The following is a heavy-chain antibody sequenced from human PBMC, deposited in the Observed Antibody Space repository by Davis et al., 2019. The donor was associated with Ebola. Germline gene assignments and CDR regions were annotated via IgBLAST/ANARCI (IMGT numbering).Heavy chain of an antibody. J-gene: IGHJ4*02. CDR2: ISAYNGNT. CDR3: ARSLWFGEPPGDY. V-gene: IGHV1-18*04. Sequence: ASVKVSCKASGYTFTSYGISWVRQAPGQGLEWMGWISAYNGNTNYAQKLQGRVTMTTDTSTSTVYMELSSLRSEDTAVYYCARSLWFGEPPGDYWGQGTLVTVSS. CDR1: GYTFTSYG. D-gene: IGHD3-10*01.